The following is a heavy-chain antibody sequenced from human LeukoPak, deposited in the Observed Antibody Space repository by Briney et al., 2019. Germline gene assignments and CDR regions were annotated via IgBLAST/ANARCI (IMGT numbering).Heavy chain of an antibody. V-gene: IGHV3-NL1*01. CDR1: GFTFSSYG. CDR3: ARLRWSNYDY. D-gene: IGHD4-23*01. Sequence: GRSLRLSCAASGFTFSSYGMHWVRQAPGKGLEWVSVIYSGGSTYYADSVKGRFTISRDNSKNTLYLQMNSLRAEDTAVYYCARLRWSNYDYWGQGTLVTVSS. J-gene: IGHJ4*02. CDR2: IYSGGST.